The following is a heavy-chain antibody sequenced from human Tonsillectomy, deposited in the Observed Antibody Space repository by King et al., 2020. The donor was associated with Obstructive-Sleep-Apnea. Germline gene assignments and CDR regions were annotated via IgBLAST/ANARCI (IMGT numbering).Heavy chain of an antibody. Sequence: LQLQESGPGLVRPSETLSLTCTVSGASISSDTYYWDWIRQPPGKGLEWIGTIYYSWNTYYSPSLKSRVSMSIDTSKNQFSLKLSSVTAAATAVYYCAGDPNPYSSGWLLGYWGQGTLVTVSS. CDR2: IYYSWNT. D-gene: IGHD6-19*01. V-gene: IGHV4-39*07. J-gene: IGHJ4*02. CDR3: AGDPNPYSSGWLLGY. CDR1: GASISSDTYY.